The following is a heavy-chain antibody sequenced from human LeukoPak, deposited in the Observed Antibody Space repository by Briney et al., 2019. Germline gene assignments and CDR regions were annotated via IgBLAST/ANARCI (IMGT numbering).Heavy chain of an antibody. V-gene: IGHV3-48*03. CDR3: AELGITMIGGV. CDR2: ISSSGSTI. D-gene: IGHD3-10*02. Sequence: GGSLRLSCAASEFTFSSYAMSWVRQAPGKGLEWVSYISSSGSTIYYADSVKGRFTISRDNAKNSLYLQMNSLRAEDTAVYYCAELGITMIGGVWGEGTTVTISS. J-gene: IGHJ6*04. CDR1: EFTFSSYA.